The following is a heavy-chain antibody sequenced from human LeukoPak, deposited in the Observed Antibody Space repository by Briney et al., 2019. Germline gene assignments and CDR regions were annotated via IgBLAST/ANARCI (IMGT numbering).Heavy chain of an antibody. CDR3: ARDRGRNSFDY. J-gene: IGHJ4*02. V-gene: IGHV3-7*01. CDR1: GLIFSGSW. CDR2: MKPDGSES. D-gene: IGHD1-14*01. Sequence: GGSLRLSCAFSGLIFSGSWITWIRQPPGKGLEWVASMKPDGSESWYVDSVKGRFTISRDNSKNSLYLQLTSLRAEDTALYYCARDRGRNSFDYWGQGTLVSVSS.